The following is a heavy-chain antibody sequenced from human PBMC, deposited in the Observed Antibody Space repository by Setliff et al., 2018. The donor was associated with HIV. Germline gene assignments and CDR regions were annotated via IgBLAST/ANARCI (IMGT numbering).Heavy chain of an antibody. CDR1: GGSISSHY. CDR3: ARGHCSGTNCYGVDYYGMDV. Sequence: SETLSLTCTVSGGSISSHYWSWIRQPPGKGLEWIGTVYYDASTIYTPSLNSRVSMSVDKSKNQFSLKLTSVTAADTAVYYCARGHCSGTNCYGVDYYGMDVWGQGTTVTVSS. V-gene: IGHV4-59*11. CDR2: VYYDAST. D-gene: IGHD2-2*01. J-gene: IGHJ6*02.